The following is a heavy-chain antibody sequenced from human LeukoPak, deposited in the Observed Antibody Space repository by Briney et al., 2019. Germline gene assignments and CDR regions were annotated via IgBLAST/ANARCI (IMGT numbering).Heavy chain of an antibody. CDR2: IYYSGST. Sequence: SETLSLTCTVSGGSISSYYWSWIRQPPGKGLEWIGYIYYSGSTNYNPSLKSRVTISVDTSKSQFSLKLSSVTAADTAVYYCARGGYSYGFEGYYYYYYMDVWGKGTTVTVSS. J-gene: IGHJ6*03. CDR1: GGSISSYY. CDR3: ARGGYSYGFEGYYYYYYMDV. D-gene: IGHD5-18*01. V-gene: IGHV4-59*01.